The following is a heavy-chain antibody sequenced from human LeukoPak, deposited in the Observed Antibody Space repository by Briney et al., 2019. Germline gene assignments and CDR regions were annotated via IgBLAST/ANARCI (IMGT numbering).Heavy chain of an antibody. CDR2: IRYDGSYK. V-gene: IGHV3-30*02. Sequence: GGSPRLSCAASGFTFSSYGMHWVRQAPGKGLEWVSFIRYDGSYKFYADSVKGRFTISRDNSKNTVYLQMNSLRAEDAAVYYCAKYGNTFDIWGQGTMVTVSS. CDR3: AKYGNTFDI. J-gene: IGHJ3*02. CDR1: GFTFSSYG. D-gene: IGHD2/OR15-2a*01.